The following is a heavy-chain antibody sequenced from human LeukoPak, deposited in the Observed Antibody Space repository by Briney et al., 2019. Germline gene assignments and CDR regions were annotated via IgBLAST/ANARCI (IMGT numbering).Heavy chain of an antibody. V-gene: IGHV1-46*01. D-gene: IGHD5-12*01. CDR3: AKAGPTYSGKFYSVDL. J-gene: IGHJ5*02. Sequence: ASVKVSCRASGYTITSYHIHWVRQAPGQSLEWVGTVDPGGVYTTYAEKFQGRVSVTGYTSTRTVYMDLSSLGSDDTAVYYCAKAGPTYSGKFYSVDLWGEGTLVTVSS. CDR1: GYTITSYH. CDR2: VDPGGVYT.